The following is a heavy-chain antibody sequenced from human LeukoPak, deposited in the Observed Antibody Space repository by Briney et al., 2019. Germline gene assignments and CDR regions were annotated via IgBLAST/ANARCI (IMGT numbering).Heavy chain of an antibody. CDR3: ARGRRFGYSPILEWLYFDH. CDR1: GGSFSGYY. D-gene: IGHD3-3*01. J-gene: IGHJ5*02. Sequence: ASETLSLTCAVYGGSFSGYYWSWIRQPPGKGLEWIGEINHSGSTNYNPSLKSRVTISVDTSKNQFSLKLSSVTAADTAVYYCARGRRFGYSPILEWLYFDHWGQGTLVTVSS. V-gene: IGHV4-34*01. CDR2: INHSGST.